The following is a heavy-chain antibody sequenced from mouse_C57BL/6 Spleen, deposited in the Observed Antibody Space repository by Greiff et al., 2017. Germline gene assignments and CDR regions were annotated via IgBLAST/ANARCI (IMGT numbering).Heavy chain of an antibody. CDR3: VRRGIYFYY. CDR2: IDPSDSYT. Sequence: VQLQQPGAELVKPGASVKLSCKASGYTFTSYWMQWVKQRPGQGLEWIGEIDPSDSYTNYNQKFTGKATLTVDTSSSTAYWQLSSLTSEDSAAYYCVRRGIYFYYWGQGTTRTVSS. CDR1: GYTFTSYW. V-gene: IGHV1-50*01. J-gene: IGHJ2*01.